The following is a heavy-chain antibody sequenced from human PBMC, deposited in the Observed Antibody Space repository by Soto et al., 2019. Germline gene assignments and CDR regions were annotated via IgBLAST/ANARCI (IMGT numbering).Heavy chain of an antibody. D-gene: IGHD4-17*01. J-gene: IGHJ6*02. CDR3: ARDSDYGEDYNHGMDV. CDR2: IKQDGSEK. Sequence: VGSLRLSCEVSGFTFSIYWMIWVRQAPGNGLEWVANIKQDGSEKYYVDSVKGRFTISRDNAKNSLYLQMNSLRAEDTAVYYCARDSDYGEDYNHGMDVWGQGTTVTVSS. V-gene: IGHV3-7*01. CDR1: GFTFSIYW.